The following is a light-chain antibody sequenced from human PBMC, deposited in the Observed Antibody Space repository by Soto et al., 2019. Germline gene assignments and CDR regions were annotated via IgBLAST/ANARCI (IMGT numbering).Light chain of an antibody. CDR2: EVN. J-gene: IGLJ3*02. CDR1: SSDVGGYNY. Sequence: QSALTQPASVSGSPGQSITISCTGTSSDVGGYNYVSWYQQHPAKAPKLMIFEVNNRPSGVSNRFSGSKSGNTASLTISGLQAEDEADYYCSSYTTGSTLVFGGGTKLTVL. CDR3: SSYTTGSTLV. V-gene: IGLV2-14*01.